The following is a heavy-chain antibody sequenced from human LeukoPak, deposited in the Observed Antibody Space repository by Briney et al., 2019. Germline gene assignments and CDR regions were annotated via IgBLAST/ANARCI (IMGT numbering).Heavy chain of an antibody. Sequence: GGSLRLSCSASGFTFDDYAMHWVRQAPGKGLEWVSVIYSGGSTYYADSVKGRFTISRDNSKNTLYLQMNSLRAEDTAVYYCARDEVKAAAGTGAFDIWGQGTMVTVSS. CDR3: ARDEVKAAAGTGAFDI. CDR2: IYSGGST. CDR1: GFTFDDYA. V-gene: IGHV3-66*01. D-gene: IGHD6-13*01. J-gene: IGHJ3*02.